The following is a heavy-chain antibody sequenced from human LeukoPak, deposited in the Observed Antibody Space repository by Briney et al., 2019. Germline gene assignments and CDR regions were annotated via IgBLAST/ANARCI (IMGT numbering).Heavy chain of an antibody. Sequence: SETLSLTCIVSGGSISDYHWTWIRQPPGKGLEWIGYIEKSGSTNYNLSLKSRVTISLDRSKNQLSLKLSSVTAADTAVYYCARVAQATHSCFYYMDVWGTGTTVTVSS. J-gene: IGHJ6*03. CDR1: GGSISDYH. V-gene: IGHV4-59*01. CDR3: ARVAQATHSCFYYMDV. CDR2: IEKSGST.